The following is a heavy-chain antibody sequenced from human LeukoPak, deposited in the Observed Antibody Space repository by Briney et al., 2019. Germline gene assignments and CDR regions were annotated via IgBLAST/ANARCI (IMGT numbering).Heavy chain of an antibody. Sequence: ASVKVSCKASGGTFSSYAISWVRQAPGQGLEWMGRIIPILGIANYAQKFQGRVTITADKSTSTAYMELSSLRSEDTAVYYCARGQYRITMVREGPVSLDYYYGMDVWGQGTTVTVSS. D-gene: IGHD3-10*01. CDR2: IIPILGIA. V-gene: IGHV1-69*04. CDR3: ARGQYRITMVREGPVSLDYYYGMDV. CDR1: GGTFSSYA. J-gene: IGHJ6*02.